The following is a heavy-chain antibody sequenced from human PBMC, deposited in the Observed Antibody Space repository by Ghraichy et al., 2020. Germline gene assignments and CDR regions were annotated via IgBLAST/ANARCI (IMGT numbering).Heavy chain of an antibody. Sequence: SETLSLTCAVYGGSFSGYYWSWIRQPPGKGLEWIGEINHSGSTDYNPSLKSRVTISVDTSKNQFSLKLSSVTAADTAVYYCARGDPLAATGNWFDPWGQGTLVTVSS. V-gene: IGHV4-34*01. CDR3: ARGDPLAATGNWFDP. D-gene: IGHD6-13*01. J-gene: IGHJ5*02. CDR1: GGSFSGYY. CDR2: INHSGST.